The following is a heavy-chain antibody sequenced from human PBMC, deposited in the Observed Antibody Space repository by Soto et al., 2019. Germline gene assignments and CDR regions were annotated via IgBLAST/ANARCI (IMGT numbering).Heavy chain of an antibody. CDR2: IRSKAYGGTT. CDR1: GFTFGDYA. Sequence: EVQLVESGGGLVQPGRSLRLSCTASGFTFGDYAMSWFRQAPGKGLEWVGFIRSKAYGGTTEYAASVKGRFTISRDDSKSIAYLQMNSLKTEDTAVYYCTRDNSVVVPAAQRGYYYYYYMDVWGKGTTVTVSS. CDR3: TRDNSVVVPAAQRGYYYYYYMDV. V-gene: IGHV3-49*03. D-gene: IGHD2-2*01. J-gene: IGHJ6*03.